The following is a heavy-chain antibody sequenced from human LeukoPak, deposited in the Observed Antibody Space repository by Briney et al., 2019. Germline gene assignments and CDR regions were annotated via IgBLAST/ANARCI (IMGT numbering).Heavy chain of an antibody. CDR1: RGTFSIYA. J-gene: IGHJ6*02. Sequence: GASVTVSCTASRGTFSIYAISWVRQAPGQGLEWMGGIIPIFGTANYAQKFQGRVTITADESTSTAYMELSSLRSEDTAVYYCARATMRHPLIQTPYYYYYGMDVWGQGTTVTVSS. CDR3: ARATMRHPLIQTPYYYYYGMDV. CDR2: IIPIFGTA. V-gene: IGHV1-69*13.